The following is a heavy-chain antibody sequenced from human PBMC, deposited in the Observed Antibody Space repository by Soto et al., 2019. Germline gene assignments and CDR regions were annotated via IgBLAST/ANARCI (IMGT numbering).Heavy chain of an antibody. CDR2: ISYDGSNK. CDR1: GFTFSSYG. CDR3: AKDSDSTTVTEGADFDY. V-gene: IGHV3-30*18. J-gene: IGHJ4*02. Sequence: QVQLVESGGGVVQPGRSLRLSCAASGFTFSSYGMHWVRQAPGKGLEWVAVISYDGSNKYYADSVKGRFTISRDNSKNXRYLQMNSLRAEDTAVYYCAKDSDSTTVTEGADFDYWGQGTLVTVSS. D-gene: IGHD4-17*01.